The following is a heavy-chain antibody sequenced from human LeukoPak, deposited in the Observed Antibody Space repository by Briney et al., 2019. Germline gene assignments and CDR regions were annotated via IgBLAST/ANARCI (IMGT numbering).Heavy chain of an antibody. Sequence: PGGSLRLSCAASGFTFSSYGMHWVRQAPGKGLEWVAVIWYDGSNKYYADSVKGRFTISRDNSKNTLYLQMNSLRAEDTAVYYCARDPPQSWYEDYWGQGTLVTVSS. V-gene: IGHV3-33*01. CDR1: GFTFSSYG. D-gene: IGHD6-13*01. CDR3: ARDPPQSWYEDY. CDR2: IWYDGSNK. J-gene: IGHJ4*02.